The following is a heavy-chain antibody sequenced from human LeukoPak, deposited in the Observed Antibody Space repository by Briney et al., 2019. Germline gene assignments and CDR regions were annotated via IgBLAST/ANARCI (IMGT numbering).Heavy chain of an antibody. Sequence: GGSLRLSCRASGFSFTTYSMNWVRQAPGKGLEWVSVISDSGDYTSYADSVRGRFTISRDNSRNTLYLQMISLRPEDTAVYYCAKGTSIGKYCTNGVCSPFDYWGQGTLVTVSS. D-gene: IGHD2-8*01. CDR1: GFSFTTYS. J-gene: IGHJ4*02. CDR3: AKGTSIGKYCTNGVCSPFDY. CDR2: ISDSGDYT. V-gene: IGHV3-23*01.